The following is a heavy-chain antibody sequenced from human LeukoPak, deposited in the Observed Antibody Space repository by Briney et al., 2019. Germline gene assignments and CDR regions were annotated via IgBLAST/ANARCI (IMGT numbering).Heavy chain of an antibody. CDR3: ARPTTTDAFDI. CDR1: GGSISSSSYY. Sequence: SETLSLTCTVSGGSISSSSYYWGWIRQPPGKGLEWIGSIYYGGSTYYNPSLKSRVTISVDTSKNQFSLKLSSVTAAGTAVYYCARPTTTDAFDIWGQGTMVTVSS. J-gene: IGHJ3*02. D-gene: IGHD4-17*01. CDR2: IYYGGST. V-gene: IGHV4-39*01.